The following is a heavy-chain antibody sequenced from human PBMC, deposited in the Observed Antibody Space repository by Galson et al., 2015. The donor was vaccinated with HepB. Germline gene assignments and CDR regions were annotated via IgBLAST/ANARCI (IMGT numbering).Heavy chain of an antibody. Sequence: SEPLSLTCAVSGYSISSGYYWGWIRQPPGKGLDWIGSIYHSGSTYYNPSLKSRVTISVDTSKNQFSLKLSSVTAADTAVYYCASVGYSYGLRYYYGMDVWGQGTTVTVSS. CDR2: IYHSGST. CDR1: GYSISSGYY. J-gene: IGHJ6*02. V-gene: IGHV4-38-2*01. D-gene: IGHD5-18*01. CDR3: ASVGYSYGLRYYYGMDV.